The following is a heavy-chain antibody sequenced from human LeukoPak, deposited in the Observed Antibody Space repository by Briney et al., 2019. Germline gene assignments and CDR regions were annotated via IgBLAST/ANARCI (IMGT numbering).Heavy chain of an antibody. Sequence: TLRLSCAASGFTFSSYDRHWVRQAPGKGLEWVAVIRYDGSNKYYADSVKGRFTIARDNTKNTLYLQMNSLRAEDTAVYYCARGPTGYNWFDPWGQGTLVTVSS. D-gene: IGHD4-17*01. CDR2: IRYDGSNK. J-gene: IGHJ5*02. CDR3: ARGPTGYNWFDP. V-gene: IGHV3-33*01. CDR1: GFTFSSYD.